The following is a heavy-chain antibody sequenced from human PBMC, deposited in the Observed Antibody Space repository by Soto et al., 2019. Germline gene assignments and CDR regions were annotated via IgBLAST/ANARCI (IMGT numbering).Heavy chain of an antibody. J-gene: IGHJ6*02. CDR3: ARYTYYDILTGSNYYYGTDV. D-gene: IGHD3-9*01. CDR1: GGSISSSSYY. Sequence: SETLSLTCTVSGGSISSSSYYWGWIRQPPGKGLEWIGSIYYSGSTYYNPSLKSRVTISVDTSKNQFSLKLSSVTAADTAVYYCARYTYYDILTGSNYYYGTDVWRQGTTVTSP. V-gene: IGHV4-39*01. CDR2: IYYSGST.